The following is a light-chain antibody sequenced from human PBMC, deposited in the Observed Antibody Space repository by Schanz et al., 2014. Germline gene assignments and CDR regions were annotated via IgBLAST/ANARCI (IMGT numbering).Light chain of an antibody. CDR3: SSYVGSNNWV. V-gene: IGLV2-8*01. CDR2: EVS. Sequence: QSALTQPPSASGSPGQSVTISCTGTSSDVGNYNYVSWYQHHPGKAPKLMIFEVSKRPSGVPDRFSGSKSGNTASLTVSGLQAEDEADYYCSSYVGSNNWVFGGGTKLTVL. J-gene: IGLJ3*02. CDR1: SSDVGNYNY.